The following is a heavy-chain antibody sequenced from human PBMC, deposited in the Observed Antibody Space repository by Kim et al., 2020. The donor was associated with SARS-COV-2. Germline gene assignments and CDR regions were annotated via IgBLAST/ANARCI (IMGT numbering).Heavy chain of an antibody. J-gene: IGHJ4*02. V-gene: IGHV1-2*01. CDR2: NRGGT. Sequence: NRGGTNSAQKFKGRVTRTRDTSISTAYMELSRLRSDDTVVYYCARDGYDYWGQGTLVTVSS. CDR3: ARDGYDY. D-gene: IGHD1-1*01.